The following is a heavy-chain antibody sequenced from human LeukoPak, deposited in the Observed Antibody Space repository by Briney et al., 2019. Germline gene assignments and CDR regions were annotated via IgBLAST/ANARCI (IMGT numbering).Heavy chain of an antibody. Sequence: GGSLRLSCAASGFTFSSYAMSWVRQAPGKGLEWVSAISGSGGSTYYADSVKGRFTISRDNSKNTLYLQMNSLRAEDTAVYYCAKDRRGVVADTAPTFDYWGQGTLVTVSS. V-gene: IGHV3-23*01. CDR3: AKDRRGVVADTAPTFDY. CDR2: ISGSGGST. J-gene: IGHJ4*02. D-gene: IGHD2-15*01. CDR1: GFTFSSYA.